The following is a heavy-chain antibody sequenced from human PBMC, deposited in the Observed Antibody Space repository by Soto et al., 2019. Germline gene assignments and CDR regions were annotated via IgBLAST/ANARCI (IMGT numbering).Heavy chain of an antibody. J-gene: IGHJ5*02. CDR3: ARHYDILTGSWWFDP. Sequence: PSETLSLTCDVSGDTISTGGYTWAWIRQPPGKGLEWIGHIYYSGSPYYNPSLKSRVTISVDTSKNQFSLKLSSVTAADTAVYYCARHYDILTGSWWFDPWGQGTLVTVS. D-gene: IGHD3-9*01. CDR1: GDTISTGGYT. V-gene: IGHV4-30-2*01. CDR2: IYYSGSP.